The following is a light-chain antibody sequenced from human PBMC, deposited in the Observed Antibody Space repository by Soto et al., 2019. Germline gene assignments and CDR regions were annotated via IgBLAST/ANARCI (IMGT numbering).Light chain of an antibody. V-gene: IGLV2-14*01. CDR1: SSDVGGFNY. J-gene: IGLJ1*01. Sequence: QSALTQPASVSGSPGQSITISCTGTSSDVGGFNYVSWYQQHPGKAPKLLIFDVYSRPSGISNLFSGSKSGNTASLTISGLEAEDEADYYCSSYTTISSYVFGAGTKVA. CDR2: DVY. CDR3: SSYTTISSYV.